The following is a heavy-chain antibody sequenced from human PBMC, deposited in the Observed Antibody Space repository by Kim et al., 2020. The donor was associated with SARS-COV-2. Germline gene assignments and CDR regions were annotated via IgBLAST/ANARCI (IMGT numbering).Heavy chain of an antibody. CDR1: GYTFTSYA. D-gene: IGHD6-13*01. Sequence: ASVKVSCKASGYTFTSYAIHWVRQAPGQSLEWMGWINPGNGDTRYSQKFQGRVTITRDTSANTAYMELSSLRSEDTAVYYCARGERRDSHSWYFRYFQYWGQGTLVTVSS. CDR2: INPGNGDT. V-gene: IGHV1-3*01. J-gene: IGHJ1*01. CDR3: ARGERRDSHSWYFRYFQY.